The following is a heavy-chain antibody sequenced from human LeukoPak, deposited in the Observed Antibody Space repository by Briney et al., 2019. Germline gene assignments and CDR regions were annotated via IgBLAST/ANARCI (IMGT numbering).Heavy chain of an antibody. CDR3: ARVLSGSLNYYYYYMDV. CDR2: INPNSGGT. Sequence: ASVKVSCKASGYTFTGYYIHWVRQAPGQGLEWMGWINPNSGGTNYTQKFQGRVTMTRDTSISTAYMELSRLRSDDTAVYYCARVLSGSLNYYYYYMDVWGKGTTVTVSS. D-gene: IGHD1-26*01. J-gene: IGHJ6*03. CDR1: GYTFTGYY. V-gene: IGHV1-2*02.